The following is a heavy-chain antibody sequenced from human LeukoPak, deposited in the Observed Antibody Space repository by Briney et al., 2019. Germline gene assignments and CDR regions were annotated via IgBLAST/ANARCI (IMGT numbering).Heavy chain of an antibody. J-gene: IGHJ4*02. Sequence: PGRSLRLSCAASGFTFSSYAMHWVRQAPGKGLEWVAVISYDGSNKYYADSVKGRFTISRDNPKNTLYLQMNSLRAEDTAVYYCARDDYGGNCFDYWGQGTLVTVSS. CDR1: GFTFSSYA. V-gene: IGHV3-30*04. CDR3: ARDDYGGNCFDY. CDR2: ISYDGSNK. D-gene: IGHD4-23*01.